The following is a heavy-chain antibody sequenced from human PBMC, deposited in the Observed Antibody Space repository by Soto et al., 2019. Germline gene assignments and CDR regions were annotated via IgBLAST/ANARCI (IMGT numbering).Heavy chain of an antibody. V-gene: IGHV3-72*01. CDR3: AIVTRGGYDFDY. J-gene: IGHJ4*02. CDR1: GFTLSDHF. Sequence: EVQLVESGGGLVQPGGSLGLSCAASGFTLSDHFVDWVRQAPGKGLEWVGRTRNKANSYTTEYAASVKGRFTISRDDSKNSLYLQMNSLKTEDTAVYYCAIVTRGGYDFDYWGQGTLVTVSS. D-gene: IGHD3-3*01. CDR2: TRNKANSYTT.